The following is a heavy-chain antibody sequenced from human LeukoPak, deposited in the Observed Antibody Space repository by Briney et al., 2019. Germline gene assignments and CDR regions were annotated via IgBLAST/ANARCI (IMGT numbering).Heavy chain of an antibody. D-gene: IGHD6-19*01. CDR3: AREQWLVPDY. J-gene: IGHJ4*02. Sequence: PGGSLRLSCAASGFAFSDYYMSWIRQAPGKGLECVSYIRNRGRTIFYAHSVKALFTISRDNAKNSLYLKMHTQGGEDTAVYYCAREQWLVPDYWGQGTLVTVSS. CDR2: IRNRGRTI. V-gene: IGHV3-11*04. CDR1: GFAFSDYY.